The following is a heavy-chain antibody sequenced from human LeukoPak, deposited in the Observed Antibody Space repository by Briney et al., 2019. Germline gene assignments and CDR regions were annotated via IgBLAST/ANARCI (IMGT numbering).Heavy chain of an antibody. Sequence: PGGSLRLSCAASGFTFSSYWMSWVRQAPGKGLEWVANIKQDGSEKYYVDSVKGRFTISRDNAKNSLYLQMNSLRAEDTAVYYCARDPGSSSWPYYFDYWGQGTLVTVSS. V-gene: IGHV3-7*01. CDR1: GFTFSSYW. J-gene: IGHJ4*02. CDR3: ARDPGSSSWPYYFDY. CDR2: IKQDGSEK. D-gene: IGHD6-13*01.